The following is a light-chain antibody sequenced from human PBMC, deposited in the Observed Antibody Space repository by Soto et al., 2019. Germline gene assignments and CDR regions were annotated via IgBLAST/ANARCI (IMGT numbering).Light chain of an antibody. Sequence: EIVLTQSPGTLSLSPGERATLSCRASQSVSSSHLAWYQQKPGQAPRLLIYGASSRATGIPDRFSGSGSGTHFTLTISRLEPEDFAVYYCHQYSSSPWTFGQGTKVEIK. CDR3: HQYSSSPWT. CDR2: GAS. V-gene: IGKV3-20*01. J-gene: IGKJ1*01. CDR1: QSVSSSH.